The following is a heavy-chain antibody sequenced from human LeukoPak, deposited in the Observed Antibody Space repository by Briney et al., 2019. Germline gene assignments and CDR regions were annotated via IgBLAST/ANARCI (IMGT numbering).Heavy chain of an antibody. CDR3: AIDQWLAYYYHGMDV. V-gene: IGHV3-48*03. J-gene: IGHJ6*02. CDR1: GFTFSTYA. D-gene: IGHD6-19*01. CDR2: ITNNGSTI. Sequence: PGGSLRLSSAASGFTFSTYAMNWGRQAPGKGLEWVSYITNNGSTIYYADSVKGRFTISRGKAENSLYLQMNSLRAEDTAIYYCAIDQWLAYYYHGMDVWGQGTTVTVSS.